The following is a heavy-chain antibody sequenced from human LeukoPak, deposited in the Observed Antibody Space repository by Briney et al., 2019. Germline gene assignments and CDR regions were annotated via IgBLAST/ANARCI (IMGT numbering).Heavy chain of an antibody. CDR3: ATDYDSKSWGAFDT. CDR1: GLAFDTYD. CDR2: ISAYNGNT. V-gene: IGHV1-18*01. J-gene: IGHJ3*02. D-gene: IGHD3-22*01. Sequence: ASVKVSCMVSGLAFDTYDIHWVRQAPGKGLEWMGWISAYNGNTSQAQRFEGRVSMPIDRTTSTAYLDLGSLRSDDTAMYYCATDYDSKSWGAFDTWGQGTMVIVSS.